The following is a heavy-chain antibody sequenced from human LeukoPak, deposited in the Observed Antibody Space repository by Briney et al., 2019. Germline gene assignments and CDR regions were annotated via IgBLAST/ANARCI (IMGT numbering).Heavy chain of an antibody. V-gene: IGHV1-2*02. D-gene: IGHD2-15*01. Sequence: GASVKVSCKTSGYTFIDYYIHWVRQARGQGLEWMGLINPKIGVTNYDRKFQGRVTMTTDTSVGTAYMELNRLRFDGTAVYYCARDPSRVADNWFDPWGQGTLVTVSS. CDR2: INPKIGVT. J-gene: IGHJ5*02. CDR1: GYTFIDYY. CDR3: ARDPSRVADNWFDP.